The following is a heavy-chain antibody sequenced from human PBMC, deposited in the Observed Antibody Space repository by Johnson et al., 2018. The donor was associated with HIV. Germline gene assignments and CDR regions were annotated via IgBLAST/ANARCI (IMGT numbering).Heavy chain of an antibody. Sequence: VHLVESGGGLVQPGGSLRLSCAASGFSVSASYMSWLRQAPGKALEWVSVIYRGGATYYAASVQGRFTISRDNSKNTLYLQMNSLRAEDTAVYYCARNGLIPAAKGVAFDIWGQGTTVTVSS. CDR2: IYRGGAT. J-gene: IGHJ3*02. V-gene: IGHV3-66*01. D-gene: IGHD2-2*01. CDR1: GFSVSASY. CDR3: ARNGLIPAAKGVAFDI.